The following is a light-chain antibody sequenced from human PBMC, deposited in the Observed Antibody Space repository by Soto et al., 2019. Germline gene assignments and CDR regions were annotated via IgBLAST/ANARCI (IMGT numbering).Light chain of an antibody. CDR1: NSNIGGGYD. V-gene: IGLV1-40*01. J-gene: IGLJ2*01. CDR3: HSYDSRLSGSV. CDR2: GNN. Sequence: QSVLTQPPSVSGAPGQRVTISCTGNNSNIGGGYDVHWYQQLPGTAPKLLIYGNNNRPSGVPDRFSGSKSYASASLAITGLQCEDEADYYCHSYDSRLSGSVFGGGTKLTGL.